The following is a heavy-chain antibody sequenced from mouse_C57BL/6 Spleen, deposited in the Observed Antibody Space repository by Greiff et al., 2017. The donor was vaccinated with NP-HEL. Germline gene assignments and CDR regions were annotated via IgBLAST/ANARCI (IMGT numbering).Heavy chain of an antibody. CDR1: GYTFTSYW. J-gene: IGHJ3*01. D-gene: IGHD1-1*01. Sequence: QVQLQQPGAELVKPGASVKLSCKASGYTFTSYWMQWVNQRPGQGLEWIGEIDPSDSYTNYNQKFKGKATLTVDTSSSTAYMQLSSLTSEDSAVYYCARRFHYYGSSYWFAYWGQGTLVTVSA. V-gene: IGHV1-50*01. CDR3: ARRFHYYGSSYWFAY. CDR2: IDPSDSYT.